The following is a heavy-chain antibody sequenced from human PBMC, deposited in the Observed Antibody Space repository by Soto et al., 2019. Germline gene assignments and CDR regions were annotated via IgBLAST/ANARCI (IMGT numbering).Heavy chain of an antibody. CDR1: GFTFSSYE. D-gene: IGHD2-15*01. CDR2: ISSSGSTI. V-gene: IGHV3-48*03. CDR3: ARGGYCSGGSCYSYFGGYYYYGMDV. J-gene: IGHJ6*02. Sequence: PGGSLRLSCAASGFTFSSYEMNWVRQAPGKGLEWVSYISSSGSTIYYADSVKGRFTISRDNAKNSLYLQMNSLRAEDTAVYYCARGGYCSGGSCYSYFGGYYYYGMDVWGQGTTVTVSS.